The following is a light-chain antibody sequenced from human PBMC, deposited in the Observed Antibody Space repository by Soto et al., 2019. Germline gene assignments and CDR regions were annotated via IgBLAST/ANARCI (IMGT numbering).Light chain of an antibody. J-gene: IGKJ4*02. CDR2: GAS. Sequence: EIVLTQSPGTLSLSPGERATLSCRASQSVSSSYLAWYQQKPGQAPRLLIYGASGRATGIPDRFSGSGSGTDFTLTFSRLEPEDFAVYYCHQYDSSPLTCGGGTKVEFK. CDR1: QSVSSSY. V-gene: IGKV3-20*01. CDR3: HQYDSSPLT.